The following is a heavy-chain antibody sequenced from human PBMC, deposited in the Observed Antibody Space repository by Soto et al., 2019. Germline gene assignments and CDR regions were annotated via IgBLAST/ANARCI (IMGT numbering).Heavy chain of an antibody. J-gene: IGHJ6*02. CDR1: GFTFSTYA. V-gene: IGHV3-23*01. D-gene: IGHD3-3*01. CDR3: AKNGDFWSWGMDV. Sequence: SLRLSCAASGFTFSTYAMTWVRQAPGKGLEWVSIISSSGDATYYLDSVKGRFTISRDNSRNTLHLQMNSLRAEDAAVYFCAKNGDFWSWGMDVWGQGTTVTVSS. CDR2: ISSSGDAT.